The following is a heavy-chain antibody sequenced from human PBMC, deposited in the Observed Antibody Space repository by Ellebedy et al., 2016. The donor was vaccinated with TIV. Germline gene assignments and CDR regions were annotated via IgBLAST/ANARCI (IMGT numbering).Heavy chain of an antibody. Sequence: AASVKVSCKASGYTFTSYGISWVRQAPGQGLEWMGWISVYSGNTKNAQKFQGRVTMTRDTSTSTAFMELRNLRSDDTAVYYCARVYITNWYLPPDYNFDYWGQGTLVTVSS. V-gene: IGHV1-18*04. CDR3: ARVYITNWYLPPDYNFDY. CDR2: ISVYSGNT. D-gene: IGHD1-1*01. CDR1: GYTFTSYG. J-gene: IGHJ4*02.